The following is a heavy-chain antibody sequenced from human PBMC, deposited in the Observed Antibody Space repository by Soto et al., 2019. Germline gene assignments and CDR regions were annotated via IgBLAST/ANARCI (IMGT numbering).Heavy chain of an antibody. CDR3: ARDLEYQPQYP. Sequence: ASVKVSCKASGYTFNSYGISWVRQAPGQGLEWMGWISAYNGNTNYAQKVQGRVTMTTDTSTSTAYMELRSLRSDDAAVYYCARDLEYQPQYPWGQGTLVTVSS. CDR1: GYTFNSYG. D-gene: IGHD2-2*01. CDR2: ISAYNGNT. V-gene: IGHV1-18*04. J-gene: IGHJ5*02.